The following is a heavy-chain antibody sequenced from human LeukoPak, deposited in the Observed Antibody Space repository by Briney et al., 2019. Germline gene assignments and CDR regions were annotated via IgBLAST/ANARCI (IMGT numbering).Heavy chain of an antibody. J-gene: IGHJ5*02. D-gene: IGHD3-16*01. CDR1: GGSISSYY. CDR3: ARGGMITFGAINWFDP. V-gene: IGHV4-59*08. Sequence: NPSETLSLTCTVSGGSISSYYWSWIRQPPGKGLEWIGYIYYSGSTNYNPSLKSRVTISVDTSKNQFSLKLSSVTAADTAVYYCARGGMITFGAINWFDPWGQGTQVTVSS. CDR2: IYYSGST.